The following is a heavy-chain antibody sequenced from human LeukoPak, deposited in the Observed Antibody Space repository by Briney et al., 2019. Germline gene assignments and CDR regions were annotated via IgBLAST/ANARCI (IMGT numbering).Heavy chain of an antibody. V-gene: IGHV3-23*01. CDR3: VRGYSYGWFDP. CDR2: MSGSGGRT. J-gene: IGHJ5*02. D-gene: IGHD5-18*01. CDR1: GFTFNTYA. Sequence: GGSLRLSCAASGFTFNTYAMSWVRQAPGKGLEWVSAMSGSGGRTYYADSVKGRFTISRDNSKNTLYLQMNSLRADDTAVYYCVRGYSYGWFDPWGQGTLVTVSS.